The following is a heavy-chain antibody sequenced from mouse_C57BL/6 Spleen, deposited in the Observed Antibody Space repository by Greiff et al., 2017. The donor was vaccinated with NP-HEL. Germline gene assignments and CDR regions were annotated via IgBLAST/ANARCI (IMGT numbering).Heavy chain of an antibody. CDR1: GYTFTSYW. CDR3: ARFDGNYYAMDY. V-gene: IGHV1-55*01. CDR2: IYPGSGST. Sequence: VQLQQSGAELVKPGASVKMSCKASGYTFTSYWITWVKQRPGQGLEWIGDIYPGSGSTNYNEKFKSKATLTVDTSYSTAYMQLSSLTSEDSAVYYCARFDGNYYAMDYWGQGTSVTVSS. J-gene: IGHJ4*01. D-gene: IGHD2-1*01.